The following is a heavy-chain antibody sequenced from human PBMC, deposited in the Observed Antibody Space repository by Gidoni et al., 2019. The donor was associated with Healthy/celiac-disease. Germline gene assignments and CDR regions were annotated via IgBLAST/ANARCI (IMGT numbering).Heavy chain of an antibody. CDR1: GFTFDDYA. Sequence: EVQLVESGGGLVQPGRSLRLSCAASGFTFDDYAMHWVRQAPGKGLAWVSGISWNSGSIGYADSVKGRFTISRDNAKNSLYLQMNSLRAEDTALYYCAKDTSYSGSYNYFDYWGQGTLVTVSS. V-gene: IGHV3-9*01. D-gene: IGHD1-26*01. CDR2: ISWNSGSI. J-gene: IGHJ4*02. CDR3: AKDTSYSGSYNYFDY.